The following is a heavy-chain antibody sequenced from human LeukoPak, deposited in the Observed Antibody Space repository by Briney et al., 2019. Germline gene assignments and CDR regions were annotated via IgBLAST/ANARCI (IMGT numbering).Heavy chain of an antibody. D-gene: IGHD4-17*01. J-gene: IGHJ3*02. V-gene: IGHV3-48*03. CDR2: ISSSGSPI. Sequence: GGPLRLSCAASGFIFSSYEMNWVRQAPGKGLEWVSYISSSGSPIYYADSVKGRFTISRDNAKNSLYLQMNSLRAEDTAVYYCARDLGDYVGYDAFDIWGQGTMVTVSS. CDR3: ARDLGDYVGYDAFDI. CDR1: GFIFSSYE.